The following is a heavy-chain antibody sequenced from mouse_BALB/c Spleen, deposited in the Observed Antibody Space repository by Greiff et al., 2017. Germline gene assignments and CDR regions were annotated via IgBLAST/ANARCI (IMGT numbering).Heavy chain of an antibody. CDR3: ARENCGYSYAMDY. J-gene: IGHJ4*01. D-gene: IGHD1-2*01. CDR2: IWGDGST. CDR1: GFSLTGYG. Sequence: VQVVESGPGLVAPSQSLSITCTVSGFSLTGYGVNWVRQPPGKGLEWLGMIWGDGSTDYNSALKSRLSISKDNSKSQVFLKMNSLQTDDTARYYCARENCGYSYAMDYWGQGTSVTVSA. V-gene: IGHV2-6-7*01.